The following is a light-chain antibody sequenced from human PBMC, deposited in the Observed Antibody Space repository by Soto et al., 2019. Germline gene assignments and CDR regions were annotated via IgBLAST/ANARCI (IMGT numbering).Light chain of an antibody. CDR1: ESIATW. V-gene: IGKV1-5*01. J-gene: IGKJ2*01. Sequence: DVHMTQSPSTLSASVGDRVPITCRASESIATWLAWYQQKPGQAPKLLIYDASRLESGVPSRFSGGGSGTEFTLTISGLQPEDFATYYCHQYNSYFGPGTKLEI. CDR2: DAS. CDR3: HQYNSY.